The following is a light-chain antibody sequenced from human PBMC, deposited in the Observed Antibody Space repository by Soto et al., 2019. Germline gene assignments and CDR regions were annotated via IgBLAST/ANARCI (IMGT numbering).Light chain of an antibody. Sequence: DIPMTQSPSSLSASVGDSVTITCRASRRVSTFLNWYQQKPGRAPTLLIYAATTLQSGVPSRFNASGSGTEFTLTISSLEPEDFATYYCQQSYSRTFGQGTTV. J-gene: IGKJ1*01. V-gene: IGKV1-39*01. CDR1: RRVSTF. CDR3: QQSYSRT. CDR2: AAT.